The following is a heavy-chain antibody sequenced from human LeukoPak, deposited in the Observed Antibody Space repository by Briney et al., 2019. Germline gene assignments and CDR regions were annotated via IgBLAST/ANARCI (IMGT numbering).Heavy chain of an antibody. V-gene: IGHV3-53*01. D-gene: IGHD1-14*01. CDR1: GFTFGDYA. Sequence: GGSLRLSCTTSGFTFGDYAMTWVRQAPGKGLEWVSVLYSDGNTKYADSVQGRFTISRDNSKNTLYLEMNSLSPDDTAVYYCARGVEPLAANTLAYWGQGTLVTVSS. CDR2: LYSDGNT. CDR3: ARGVEPLAANTLAY. J-gene: IGHJ4*02.